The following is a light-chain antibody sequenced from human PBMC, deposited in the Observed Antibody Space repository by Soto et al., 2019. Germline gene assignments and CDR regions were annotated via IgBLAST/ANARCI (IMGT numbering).Light chain of an antibody. J-gene: IGKJ4*01. CDR2: PAS. CDR3: QYFNDYPPT. CDR1: RGISGP. V-gene: IGKV1D-13*01. Sequence: AIQLTQSPSSLSASVGDRVTITCRASRGISGPLAWYQQRPGKAPDLLMSPASSLQSGGPSRFSGSGSGTDFTLTISSLQPEDFATYYCQYFNDYPPTFGGGTRVEIK.